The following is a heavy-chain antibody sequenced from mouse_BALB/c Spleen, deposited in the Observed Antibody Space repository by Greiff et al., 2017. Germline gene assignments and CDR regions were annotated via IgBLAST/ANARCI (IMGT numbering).Heavy chain of an antibody. CDR1: GFNIKDTY. CDR3: AREGGTTVGYAMDY. J-gene: IGHJ4*01. CDR2: IDPANGNT. D-gene: IGHD1-1*01. Sequence: VQLKQSGAELVKPGASVKLSCTASGFNIKDTYMHWVKQRPEQGLEWIGRIDPANGNTKYDPKFQGKATITADTSSNTAYLQLSSLTSEDTAVYYCAREGGTTVGYAMDYWGQGTSVTVSS. V-gene: IGHV14-3*02.